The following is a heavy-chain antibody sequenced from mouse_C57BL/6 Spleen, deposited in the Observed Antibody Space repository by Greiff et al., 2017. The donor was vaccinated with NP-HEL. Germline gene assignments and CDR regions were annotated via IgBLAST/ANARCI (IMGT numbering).Heavy chain of an antibody. CDR3: ARGLRPLDY. Sequence: QVQLQQSGAELVRPGSSVKLSCKASGYTFTSYWMDWVKQRPGQGLEWIGNIYPSDSETHYNQKFKDKATLTVDKSSSTAYMQLSSLTSEDSAVYYCARGLRPLDYWGQGTTLTVSS. V-gene: IGHV1-61*01. J-gene: IGHJ2*01. CDR2: IYPSDSET. CDR1: GYTFTSYW. D-gene: IGHD3-2*02.